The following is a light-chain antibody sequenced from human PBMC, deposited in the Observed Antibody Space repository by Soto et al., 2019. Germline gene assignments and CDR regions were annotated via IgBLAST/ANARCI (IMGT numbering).Light chain of an antibody. CDR3: QNYNNAFWT. V-gene: IGKV1-27*01. CDR1: QDIRNY. J-gene: IGKJ1*01. Sequence: DIQMTQSPPSLSASVGDRVTITCRASQDIRNYLVWYQQKPGKVPKLLIYAASTLQPGVPSRFSGSGSGTDFTLTISGLQPEDVASYYCQNYNNAFWTFGQGTKVEI. CDR2: AAS.